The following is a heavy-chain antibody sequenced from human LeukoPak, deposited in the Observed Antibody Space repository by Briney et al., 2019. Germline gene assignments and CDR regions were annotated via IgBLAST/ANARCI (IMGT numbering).Heavy chain of an antibody. CDR2: IYYSGST. Sequence: PSETLSLTCTVSGGSISSYYWSWIRQPPGKGLEWIGYIYYSGSTNYNPSLKSRVTISVDTSKDQFSLKLSSVTAADTAVYYCARVINWFDPWGQGTLVTVSS. CDR3: ARVINWFDP. J-gene: IGHJ5*02. V-gene: IGHV4-59*01. CDR1: GGSISSYY.